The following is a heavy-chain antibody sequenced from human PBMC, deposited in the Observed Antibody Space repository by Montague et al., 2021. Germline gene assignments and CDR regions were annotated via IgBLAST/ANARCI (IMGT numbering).Heavy chain of an antibody. CDR2: IYYSGSAGGTT. CDR1: GGSISSFY. Sequence: SETLSLTCTVSGGSISSFYWSWIRQPPEKGLELIAYIYYSGSAGGTTNYNPSLKSRVTISVDSSKNQLSLQLTSVTTADTAVYYCARGRGNSYVSFDYWGQGTLVTVSS. D-gene: IGHD5-18*01. V-gene: IGHV4-59*13. CDR3: ARGRGNSYVSFDY. J-gene: IGHJ4*02.